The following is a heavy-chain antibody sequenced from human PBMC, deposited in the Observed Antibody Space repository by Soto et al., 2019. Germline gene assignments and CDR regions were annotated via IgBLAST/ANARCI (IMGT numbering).Heavy chain of an antibody. J-gene: IGHJ6*03. CDR1: GGSISSYY. Sequence: SETLSLTCTVSGGSISSYYWSWIRQPPGKGLEWIGYIYYSGSTNYNPSLKSRVTISVDTSKNQFSLKLSSVTAADTAVYYCARRTYSSWMDYYYYMDVWGKGTTVTVSS. D-gene: IGHD6-6*01. V-gene: IGHV4-59*08. CDR3: ARRTYSSWMDYYYYMDV. CDR2: IYYSGST.